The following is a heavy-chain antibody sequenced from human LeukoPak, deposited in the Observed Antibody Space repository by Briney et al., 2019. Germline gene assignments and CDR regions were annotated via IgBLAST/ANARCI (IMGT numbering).Heavy chain of an antibody. J-gene: IGHJ4*02. CDR3: AKNHYYDSSGYSYPFDY. CDR1: GFTFSSYA. CDR2: ISGSGGST. D-gene: IGHD3-22*01. V-gene: IGHV3-23*01. Sequence: GGSLRLSCAASGFTFSSYAMSWVRQAPGKGLEWVSAISGSGGSTYYADSVKGRFTISRDNSKNTLYLQMNSLRAEDTAVYYCAKNHYYDSSGYSYPFDYWGQGTLVTVSS.